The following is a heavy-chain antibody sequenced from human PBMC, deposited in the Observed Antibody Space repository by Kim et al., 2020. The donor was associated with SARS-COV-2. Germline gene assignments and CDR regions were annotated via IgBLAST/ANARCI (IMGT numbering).Heavy chain of an antibody. CDR2: ISSSGSTI. V-gene: IGHV3-48*03. Sequence: GGSLRLSCAASGFTFSSYEMNWVRQAPGKGLEWVSYISSSGSTIHYADSVKGRFTIYRDNAKNSLYLQVNSLRAEDTAVYYCARGGTSYAYNYYGMDVWGQGTTVTVSS. CDR1: GFTFSSYE. J-gene: IGHJ6*02. D-gene: IGHD3-16*01. CDR3: ARGGTSYAYNYYGMDV.